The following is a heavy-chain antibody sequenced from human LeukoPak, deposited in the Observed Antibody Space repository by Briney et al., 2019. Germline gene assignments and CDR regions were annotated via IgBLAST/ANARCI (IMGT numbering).Heavy chain of an antibody. D-gene: IGHD6-13*01. CDR1: GFTFSSYA. V-gene: IGHV3-30-3*01. CDR3: AREPRVGRSSWYYFDY. CDR2: ISYDGSNK. J-gene: IGHJ4*02. Sequence: PGGSLRLSCAASGFTFSSYAMHWVRQAPGKGLEWVAVISYDGSNKYYADSVKGRFTISRDNSKNTLYLQMNSLRAEDTAVYYCAREPRVGRSSWYYFDYWGQGTLVTVSS.